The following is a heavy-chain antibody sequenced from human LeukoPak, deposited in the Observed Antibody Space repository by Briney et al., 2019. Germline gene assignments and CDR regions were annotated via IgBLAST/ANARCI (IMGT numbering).Heavy chain of an antibody. J-gene: IGHJ3*02. D-gene: IGHD5-12*01. V-gene: IGHV3-23*01. CDR2: ISGSGGST. CDR3: VRYTSSYAFDI. Sequence: PGGSLRLSCAASGFTFSSYAMSWVRQAPGKGLEWVSAISGSGGSTYYADSVKGRFTISRDNSKNMLYLQMNTLRVEDTAVYYCVRYTSSYAFDIWGQGTMVTVSS. CDR1: GFTFSSYA.